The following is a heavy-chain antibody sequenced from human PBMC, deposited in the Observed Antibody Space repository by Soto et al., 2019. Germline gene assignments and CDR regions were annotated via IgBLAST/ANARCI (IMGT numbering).Heavy chain of an antibody. CDR2: ISAYNGNT. D-gene: IGHD3-22*01. V-gene: IGHV1-18*04. CDR1: GYTFTSYG. J-gene: IGHJ4*02. Sequence: ASVKVSCKASGYTFTSYGISWVRQAPGQGLEWMGWISAYNGNTNYAQKLQGRVTMTTDTSTSTACMELRSLRSDDTAVYYCARDRASYYDSSYFDYWGQGTLVTVSS. CDR3: ARDRASYYDSSYFDY.